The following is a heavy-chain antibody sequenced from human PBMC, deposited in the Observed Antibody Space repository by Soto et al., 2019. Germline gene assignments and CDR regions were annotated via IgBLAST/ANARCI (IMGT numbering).Heavy chain of an antibody. D-gene: IGHD3-22*01. CDR1: GYTFTKYY. J-gene: IGHJ4*02. CDR3: ARDDFYDSSGPSCDY. CDR2: INPSGGST. Sequence: QVQLVQSGAEVKKPGASVKVSCKASGYTFTKYYIHWVRQAPGQGLEWLGIINPSGGSTNYAQKXQXXXTXXRETSTSTVYMELSSLRSEDTAVYYCARDDFYDSSGPSCDYWGQGTLVTVSS. V-gene: IGHV1-46*01.